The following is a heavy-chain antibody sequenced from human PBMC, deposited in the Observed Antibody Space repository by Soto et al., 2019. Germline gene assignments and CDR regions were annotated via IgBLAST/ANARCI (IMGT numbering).Heavy chain of an antibody. CDR2: ISAYNGNT. Sequence: ASVKVFCKASGYTFTSYGISWVRQAPGQGLEWMGWISAYNGNTNYAQKLQGRVTMTTDTSTSTAYMELSSLRSEDTAVYYCKYVSAPQGILYFSSVREVWGKGTTVPVSS. V-gene: IGHV1-18*01. J-gene: IGHJ6*04. CDR3: KYVSAPQGILYFSSVREV. CDR1: GYTFTSYG. D-gene: IGHD5-18*01.